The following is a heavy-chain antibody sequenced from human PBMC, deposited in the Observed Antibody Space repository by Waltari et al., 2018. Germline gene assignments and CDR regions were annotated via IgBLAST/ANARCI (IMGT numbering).Heavy chain of an antibody. V-gene: IGHV4-59*01. J-gene: IGHJ6*03. CDR2: IYYSGST. CDR3: ARERSSPGNYYYYYMDV. CDR1: GGSLSSYY. Sequence: QVQLQESGPGLVKPSETLSLTCTVPGGSLSSYYWSWIRQPPGKGLEWIGYIYYSGSTNYNPSLKSRVTISVDTSKNQFSLKLSSVTAADTAVYYCARERSSPGNYYYYYMDVWGKGTTVTISS. D-gene: IGHD6-13*01.